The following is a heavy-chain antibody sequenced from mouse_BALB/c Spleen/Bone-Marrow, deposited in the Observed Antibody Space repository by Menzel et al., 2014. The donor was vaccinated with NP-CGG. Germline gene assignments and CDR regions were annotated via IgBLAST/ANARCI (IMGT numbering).Heavy chain of an antibody. CDR2: IYPSDTYT. V-gene: IGHV1-69*02. D-gene: IGHD1-1*01. CDR1: GYTFTSYW. Sequence: QVQLQQSGAELVRPGASVKLSCRASGYTFTSYWINWVKQRPGQGLEWIGNIYPSDTYTNYNQRFKDKATLTVDKSSSTAYMQLSSPTSEDSAVYYCTRYGNSHYYAVDYWGQGTSVTVYS. J-gene: IGHJ4*01. CDR3: TRYGNSHYYAVDY.